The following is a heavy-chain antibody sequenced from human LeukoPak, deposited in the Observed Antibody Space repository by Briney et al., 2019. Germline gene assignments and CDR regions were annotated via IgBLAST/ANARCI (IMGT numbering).Heavy chain of an antibody. Sequence: GASVKVSCKASGYTFTGYYMHWVRQAPGQGLEWMGWINPNSGGTNYAQKFQGRVTMTRDTSISTAYLQWSSLKASDTAMYYCARHSVYCSGGSCYPDYWGQGTLVTVSS. J-gene: IGHJ4*02. CDR1: GYTFTGYY. V-gene: IGHV1-2*02. CDR3: ARHSVYCSGGSCYPDY. D-gene: IGHD2-15*01. CDR2: INPNSGGT.